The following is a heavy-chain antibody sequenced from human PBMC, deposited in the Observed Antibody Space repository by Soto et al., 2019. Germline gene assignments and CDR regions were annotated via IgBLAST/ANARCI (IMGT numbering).Heavy chain of an antibody. CDR1: GDSINSDNYY. J-gene: IGHJ4*02. Sequence: SETLSLTCSVSGDSINSDNYYWGCIRQPPGKGLEWIGSIYYRGNTYYNPSLQTRVTISLDKSKSQFSLRLNSVTAADSAVYFCARLEGLATISYYFDFWGQGAQVTVSS. V-gene: IGHV4-39*01. D-gene: IGHD3-9*01. CDR3: ARLEGLATISYYFDF. CDR2: IYYRGNT.